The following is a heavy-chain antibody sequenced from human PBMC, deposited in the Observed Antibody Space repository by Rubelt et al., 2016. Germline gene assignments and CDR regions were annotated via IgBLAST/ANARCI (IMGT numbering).Heavy chain of an antibody. CDR1: GYTFTSYG. J-gene: IGHJ4*02. CDR3: ARDTRYSSSSNFDY. V-gene: IGHV1-18*01. Sequence: QVQLVQSGAEVKKPGASVKVSCKASGYTFTSYGISWVRQAPGQGLEWMGWISAYNGNTNYAKKLQGRVTMTTGTATSTAYMQRSSLRTDDTAVYYCARDTRYSSSSNFDYWGQGTLVTITS. CDR2: ISAYNGNT. D-gene: IGHD6-13*01.